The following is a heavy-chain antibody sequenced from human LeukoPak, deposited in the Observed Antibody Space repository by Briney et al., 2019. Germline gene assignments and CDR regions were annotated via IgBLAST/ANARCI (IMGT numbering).Heavy chain of an antibody. CDR1: GYTFTDYY. J-gene: IGHJ4*02. Sequence: ASVKVSCKASGYTFTDYYMHWVRQAPGQGLEWMGWINPNSGGTNYAQKFQGRVTMTRDTSISTAYMELSRLRSDDTAVYYCARAPYSSSWYVVLAHFDYWGQGTLVTVSS. V-gene: IGHV1-2*02. D-gene: IGHD6-13*01. CDR2: INPNSGGT. CDR3: ARAPYSSSWYVVLAHFDY.